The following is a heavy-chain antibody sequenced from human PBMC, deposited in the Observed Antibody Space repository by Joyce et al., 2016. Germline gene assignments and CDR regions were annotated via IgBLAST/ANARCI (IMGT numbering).Heavy chain of an antibody. CDR1: GFTLHSSA. CDR2: ISGKGGTS. D-gene: IGHD3-9*01. Sequence: EVQLLESGGGLAEPGGDLRLHCVGTGFTLHSSAMTWVRQAPVKGLEWVARISGKGGTSFYADCAKGRFAVSRDNAGSTLYLQMSNLRAGDTAVYYCAKSSASFILAYFHMDVWGQGARITVSS. V-gene: IGHV3-23*01. CDR3: AKSSASFILAYFHMDV. J-gene: IGHJ6*02.